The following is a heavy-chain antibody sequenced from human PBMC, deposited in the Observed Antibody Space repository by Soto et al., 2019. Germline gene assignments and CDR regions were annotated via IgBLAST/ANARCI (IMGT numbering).Heavy chain of an antibody. CDR3: AKDPVGRVVIIRGYYMDV. J-gene: IGHJ6*03. CDR1: GFTFSSYA. D-gene: IGHD3-3*01. V-gene: IGHV3-23*01. CDR2: ISGSGGST. Sequence: PGGSLRLSCAASGFTFSSYAMSWVRQAPGKGLEWVSAISGSGGSTYYADSVKGRFTISRDNSKNTLYLQMNSLRAEDTAVYYCAKDPVGRVVIIRGYYMDVWGKGTTVTVSS.